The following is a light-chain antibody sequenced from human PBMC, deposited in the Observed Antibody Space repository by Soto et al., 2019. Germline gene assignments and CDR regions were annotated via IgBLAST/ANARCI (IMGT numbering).Light chain of an antibody. J-gene: IGLJ3*02. CDR1: KSNIGDNP. CDR2: SND. CDR3: ETWDDSLNGWV. Sequence: QSVLTQPPSASGTPGQRVIISCSGSKSNIGDNPVNWFQQFPGTAPKLLIFSNDERPSGVPERFSGSESGASASLAIRGLQSDDEADYSCETWDDSLNGWVFGGGTQLTVL. V-gene: IGLV1-44*01.